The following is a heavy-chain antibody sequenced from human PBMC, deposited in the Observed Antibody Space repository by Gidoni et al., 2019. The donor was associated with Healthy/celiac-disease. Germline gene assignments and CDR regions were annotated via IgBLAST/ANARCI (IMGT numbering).Heavy chain of an antibody. J-gene: IGHJ3*02. V-gene: IGHV3-21*01. D-gene: IGHD2-21*02. CDR3: ARSFACGVVTGACAFDI. Sequence: EVQLVESGGGLVKPGGSLRLSCAASGFPFSSYSMNWVRQAPGKGLEWVSSISSSSSYIYYADSVKGRFTISRDNAKNSLYLQMNSLRAEDTAVYYCARSFACGVVTGACAFDIWGQGTMVTVSS. CDR2: ISSSSSYI. CDR1: GFPFSSYS.